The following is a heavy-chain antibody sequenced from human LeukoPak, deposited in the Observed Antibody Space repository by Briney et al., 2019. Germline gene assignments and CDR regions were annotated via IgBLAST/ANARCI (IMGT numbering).Heavy chain of an antibody. J-gene: IGHJ4*02. CDR3: ARREALSTRGYSGYDSQTYYYDSSRWYFDY. CDR2: INHSGST. V-gene: IGHV4-34*01. Sequence: PSETLSLTCAVYGGSFSGYYWSWIRQPPGKGLEWIGEINHSGSTNYNPSLKSRVTISVDTSKNQFSLKLSSVTAADTAVYYCARREALSTRGYSGYDSQTYYYDSSRWYFDYWGQGTLVTVSS. D-gene: IGHD5-12*01. CDR1: GGSFSGYY.